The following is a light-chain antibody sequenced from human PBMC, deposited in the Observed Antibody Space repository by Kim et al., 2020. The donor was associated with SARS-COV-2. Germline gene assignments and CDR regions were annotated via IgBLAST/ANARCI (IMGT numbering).Light chain of an antibody. CDR1: QSFSRY. V-gene: IGKV1-39*01. CDR2: AAS. J-gene: IGKJ2*03. CDR3: QQSYSDTYS. Sequence: AFVGDTVTIACRASQSFSRYLNWYQHEPEKVPKLLIYAASNLQSGVPSRFSGSASGTDFTLAISSLQREDFATYYCQQSYSDTYSFGQGTKLKI.